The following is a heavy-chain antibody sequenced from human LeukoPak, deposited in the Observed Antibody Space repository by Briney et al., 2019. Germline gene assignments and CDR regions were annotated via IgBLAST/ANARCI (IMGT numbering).Heavy chain of an antibody. V-gene: IGHV3-23*01. CDR1: GFTFSSYA. Sequence: GGSLRLSCAASGFTFSSYAMSWVRQAPGKGLEWVSAISGSGGSTYYADSVKGRFTISRDNAKNSLYLQMNSLRAEDTAVYYCARDRAYYYGSGDAFDIWGQGTMVTVSS. CDR3: ARDRAYYYGSGDAFDI. CDR2: ISGSGGST. D-gene: IGHD3-10*01. J-gene: IGHJ3*02.